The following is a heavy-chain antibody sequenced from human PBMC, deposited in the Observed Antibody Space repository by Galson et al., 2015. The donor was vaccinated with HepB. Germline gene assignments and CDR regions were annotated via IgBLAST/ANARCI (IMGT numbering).Heavy chain of an antibody. Sequence: SVKVSCRASGYTFTSYYMHWVRQAPGQGLEWMGIINPSGGSTSYAQKFQGRVTMTRDTSTSTVYMELSSLRSEDTAVYYCARDPHWGYDFWSGSDYWGQGTLVTVSS. CDR3: ARDPHWGYDFWSGSDY. CDR2: INPSGGST. J-gene: IGHJ4*02. V-gene: IGHV1-46*01. CDR1: GYTFTSYY. D-gene: IGHD3-3*01.